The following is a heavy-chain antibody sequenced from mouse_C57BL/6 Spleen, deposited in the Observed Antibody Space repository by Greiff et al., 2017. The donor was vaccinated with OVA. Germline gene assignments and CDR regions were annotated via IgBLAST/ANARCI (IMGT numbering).Heavy chain of an antibody. CDR1: GYSITSGYY. V-gene: IGHV3-6*01. J-gene: IGHJ1*03. CDR3: ARGLGRYFDV. CDR2: ISYDGSN. D-gene: IGHD4-1*01. Sequence: EVKLMASGPGLVKPSQSLSLTCSVTGYSITSGYYWNWIRQFPGNKLEWMGYISYDGSNNYNPSLKNRISITRDTSKNQFFLKLNSVTTEDTATYYCARGLGRYFDVWGTGTTVTVSS.